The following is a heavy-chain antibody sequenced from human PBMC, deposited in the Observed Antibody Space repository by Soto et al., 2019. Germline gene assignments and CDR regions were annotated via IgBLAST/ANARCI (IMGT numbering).Heavy chain of an antibody. CDR1: GFTFDRYA. Sequence: LILSCAASGFTFDRYAMTWVRLTPLKGLEWVSTISGSGAMTYHADSVKGRFTVSRDNSRNTLYLQMNGLSAEDTAIYYCAKNFGYSYSYDMGDTWGQGTLVTVSS. CDR2: ISGSGAMT. D-gene: IGHD5-18*01. CDR3: AKNFGYSYSYDMGDT. V-gene: IGHV3-23*01. J-gene: IGHJ5*02.